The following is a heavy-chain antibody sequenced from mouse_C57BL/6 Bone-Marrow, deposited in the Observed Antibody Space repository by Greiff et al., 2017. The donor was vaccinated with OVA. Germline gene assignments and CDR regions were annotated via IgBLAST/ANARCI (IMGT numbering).Heavy chain of an antibody. J-gene: IGHJ1*03. CDR3: ARREGYGSSDWYFDV. CDR1: GFSLSTSGMG. V-gene: IGHV8-12*01. CDR2: IYWDDDK. Sequence: QVTLKESGPGILQSSQTLSLTCSFSGFSLSTSGMGVSWIRQPSGKGLEWLAPIYWDDDKRYNPSPKSRLTISKDTSRNQVFLKITSVDTADTATYYCARREGYGSSDWYFDVWGTGTTVTVSS. D-gene: IGHD1-1*01.